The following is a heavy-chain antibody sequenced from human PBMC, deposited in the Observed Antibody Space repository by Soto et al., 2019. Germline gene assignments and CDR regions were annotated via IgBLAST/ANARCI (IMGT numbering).Heavy chain of an antibody. V-gene: IGHV4-38-2*01. CDR2: INNSGST. J-gene: IGHJ6*02. CDR1: GYSISSGYY. CDR3: ARGRGGGMDC. Sequence: WETLSLTCAVSGYSISSGYYWSWIRQPPGKGLEWIGSINNSGSTYYNPSLKSRVTISVDTSKNQFSLKLSAVTAADTAVYYCARGRGGGMDCWGRATRVTVSS. D-gene: IGHD3-16*01.